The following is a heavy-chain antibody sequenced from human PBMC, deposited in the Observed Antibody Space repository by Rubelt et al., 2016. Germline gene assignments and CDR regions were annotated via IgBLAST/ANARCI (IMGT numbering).Heavy chain of an antibody. CDR3: ARIVGAFYYFDY. Sequence: EVQLVQSGAEVKKPGESLKISCKGSGYSFTSYWIGWVRQMPGKGLEWMGIIYPGDSDTRYSPTFQCQVAISACKSSSTAYLQWSSLKASDTAMDYCARIVGAFYYFDYWGQGTLVTVSS. CDR2: IYPGDSDT. V-gene: IGHV5-51*01. CDR1: GYSFTSYW. D-gene: IGHD1-26*01. J-gene: IGHJ4*02.